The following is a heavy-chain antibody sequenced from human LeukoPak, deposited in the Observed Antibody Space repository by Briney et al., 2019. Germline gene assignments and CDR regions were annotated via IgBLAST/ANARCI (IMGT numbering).Heavy chain of an antibody. Sequence: GGSLRLSCAVSGLTFSSYSMNWVRQAPGKGLEWLSYISSSGSTMYYADSVKGRFTISRDNARNSLYLQMNNLRVEDTAMYYCTRGFDISDYWGQGTVVTVSS. D-gene: IGHD3-9*01. CDR2: ISSSGSTM. CDR1: GLTFSSYS. V-gene: IGHV3-48*04. CDR3: TRGFDISDY. J-gene: IGHJ4*02.